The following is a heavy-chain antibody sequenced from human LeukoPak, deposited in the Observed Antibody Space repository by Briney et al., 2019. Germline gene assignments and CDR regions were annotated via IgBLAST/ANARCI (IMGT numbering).Heavy chain of an antibody. CDR3: ASGITIFGVVENHFDY. CDR1: GGSISSSNW. V-gene: IGHV4-4*02. Sequence: SGTLSLTCAVSGGSISSSNWWSWVRQPPGKGLEWIGEIYHSGSTNYNPSLKSRVTISVDTSKNQFSLKLSSVTAADTAVYYCASGITIFGVVENHFDYWGQGTLVTVSS. CDR2: IYHSGST. J-gene: IGHJ4*02. D-gene: IGHD3-3*01.